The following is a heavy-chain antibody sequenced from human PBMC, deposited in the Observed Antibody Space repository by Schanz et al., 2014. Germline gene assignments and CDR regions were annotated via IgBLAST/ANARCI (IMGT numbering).Heavy chain of an antibody. D-gene: IGHD3-10*01. CDR3: AKGRFGELSAFDI. J-gene: IGHJ3*02. CDR2: VSRSTPDI. Sequence: EVQLLESGGTLVRPGGSLRLSCAASGFTASSHSMNWVRQAPGKGLEWVSYVSRSTPDIYYADSVKGRFTISRDNAKNSLYLQMNSLRAEDTAVYYCAKGRFGELSAFDIWGQGTMVTVSS. CDR1: GFTASSHS. V-gene: IGHV3-48*01.